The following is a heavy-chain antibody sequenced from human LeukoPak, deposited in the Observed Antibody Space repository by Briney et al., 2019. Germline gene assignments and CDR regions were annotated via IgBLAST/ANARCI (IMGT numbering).Heavy chain of an antibody. D-gene: IGHD4-17*01. CDR2: IRNDGRNK. CDR1: GFTFSSYG. J-gene: IGHJ4*02. Sequence: GGSLRLSCAASGFTFSSYGMHWVRQAPGKGLEWVAFIRNDGRNKYYTDSVKGRFTISRDNSKNTLYLQMNSLRAEDTAVYYCAKDLNYGDLLDYWGQGTLVTVSS. CDR3: AKDLNYGDLLDY. V-gene: IGHV3-30*02.